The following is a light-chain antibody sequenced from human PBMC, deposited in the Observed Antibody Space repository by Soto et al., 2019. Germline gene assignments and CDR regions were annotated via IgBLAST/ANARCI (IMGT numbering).Light chain of an antibody. CDR3: SSYRRTLVV. CDR2: EVS. V-gene: IGLV2-14*01. Sequence: QSALTQPASVSGSPGQSITISCTGTSSDVGGYNYVSWYQQYPGKAPKLMIYEVSNRPSGVSNRFSGSKSGNTASLTISGLQAEDEADYYCSSYRRTLVVFGGGTKLTVL. CDR1: SSDVGGYNY. J-gene: IGLJ3*02.